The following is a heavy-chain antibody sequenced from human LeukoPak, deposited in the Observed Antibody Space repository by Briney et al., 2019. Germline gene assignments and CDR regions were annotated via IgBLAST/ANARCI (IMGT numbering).Heavy chain of an antibody. V-gene: IGHV3-74*01. J-gene: IGHJ4*02. CDR1: GFTFSYYW. CDR3: TTDRSGGSGSYYNLDY. D-gene: IGHD3-10*01. CDR2: ISGDGSIT. Sequence: GGSLRLSCAASGFTFSYYWMHWVRQAPGKGLVWVSRISGDGSITDYADSVKGRFTISRDNAKNTLYLQVNSLKTEDTAVYYCTTDRSGGSGSYYNLDYWGQGTLVTVSS.